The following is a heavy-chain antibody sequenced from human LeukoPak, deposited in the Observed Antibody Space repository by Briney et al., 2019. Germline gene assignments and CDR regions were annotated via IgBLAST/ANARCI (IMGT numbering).Heavy chain of an antibody. CDR3: ARAKMTTVTTGFDP. Sequence: SETLSLTCTVSGGSISSSSYYWGWIRQPPGKGLEWIGSIYYSGSTNCNPSLKSRVTISVDTSKNQFSLKLSSVTAADTAVYYCARAKMTTVTTGFDPWGQGTLVTVSS. J-gene: IGHJ5*02. V-gene: IGHV4-39*07. D-gene: IGHD4-11*01. CDR1: GGSISSSSYY. CDR2: IYYSGST.